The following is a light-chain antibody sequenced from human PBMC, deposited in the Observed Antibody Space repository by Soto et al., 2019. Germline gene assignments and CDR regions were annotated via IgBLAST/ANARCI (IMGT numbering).Light chain of an antibody. CDR1: QSVSSN. V-gene: IGKV3-20*01. J-gene: IGKJ1*01. CDR3: QQHGTT. CDR2: GAS. Sequence: EIGLRQSPGTLSLSPGERATLSCRASQSVSSNLAWYQQKPGQAPRLLIYGASTRATGIPDRFSGSGSGTDFTLTISRLEPEDSAVYYCQQHGTTFGQGTKVDIK.